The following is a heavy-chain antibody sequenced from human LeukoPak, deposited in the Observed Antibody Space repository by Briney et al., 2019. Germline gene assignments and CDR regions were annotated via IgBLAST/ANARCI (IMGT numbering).Heavy chain of an antibody. CDR1: GFTFSNYA. CDR3: AKGYHLYDRAFDI. CDR2: IGGSGDST. V-gene: IGHV3-23*01. J-gene: IGHJ3*02. D-gene: IGHD3-22*01. Sequence: HAGGSLRLSCVASGFTFSNYAMSWVRQAPGKGLEWVSAIGGSGDSTYYADSVKGRFTISRDNSKNTLYLHMNSLRAEDTALYYCAKGYHLYDRAFDIWGQGTLVTVSS.